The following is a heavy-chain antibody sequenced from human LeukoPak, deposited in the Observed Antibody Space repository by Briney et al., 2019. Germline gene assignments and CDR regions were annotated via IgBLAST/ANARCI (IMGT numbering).Heavy chain of an antibody. D-gene: IGHD6-13*01. J-gene: IGHJ5*02. V-gene: IGHV4-59*01. CDR3: AAGTSWFDP. Sequence: SETLSLTCTVSGGSITSYYWSWIRRPPGKGLEWIGYMYYSGSTNYNPSLKSRVSISIDTSKTQFSLKLNSATAADTAVYYCAAGTSWFDPWGQGTLVTVSS. CDR2: MYYSGST. CDR1: GGSITSYY.